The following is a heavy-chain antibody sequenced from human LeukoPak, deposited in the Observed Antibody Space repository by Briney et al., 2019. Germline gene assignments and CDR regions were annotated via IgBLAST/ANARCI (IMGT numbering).Heavy chain of an antibody. V-gene: IGHV3-53*01. CDR1: GFSVSSDY. D-gene: IGHD5-18*01. Sequence: GGSLRLSCVASGFSVSSDYMTWVRQAPGKGLEWVSVLYSGGSTYYADSVKGRFTISRDNSKNTLYLQMNNLRVEDTAVYYCARCHTALNYWGQGTLVTASS. J-gene: IGHJ4*02. CDR2: LYSGGST. CDR3: ARCHTALNY.